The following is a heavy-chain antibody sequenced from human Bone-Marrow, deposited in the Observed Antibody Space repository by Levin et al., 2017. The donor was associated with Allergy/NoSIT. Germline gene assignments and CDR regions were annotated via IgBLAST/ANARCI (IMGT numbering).Heavy chain of an antibody. CDR2: IWYDGSET. CDR1: GFTFSSHG. Sequence: GGSPRLSCAASGFTFSSHGFHWVRRAPGKGLEWVALIWYDGSETDYAESVKGRFTMSRDNSKNTVFLQMNNLRVEDTAIYYCARDLGRYRSSSGSRFDPWGQGTLVSVSS. V-gene: IGHV3-33*01. CDR3: ARDLGRYRSSSGSRFDP. D-gene: IGHD6-6*01. J-gene: IGHJ5*02.